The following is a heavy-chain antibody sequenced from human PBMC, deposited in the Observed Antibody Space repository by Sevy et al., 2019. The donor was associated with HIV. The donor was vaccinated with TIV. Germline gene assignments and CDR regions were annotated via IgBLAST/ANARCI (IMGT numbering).Heavy chain of an antibody. J-gene: IGHJ6*02. D-gene: IGHD3-16*01. Sequence: GGSLRLSCTGSGFTFGDYAMSWIRQAPGKGLEWVGFIRSKTYSGTTEYAASVKGRFTISRDDSKNIAYLQMNSLKTEDIAVYYCTRHRVTISPYYYFGMDVWGQGSTVTVSS. CDR1: GFTFGDYA. V-gene: IGHV3-49*03. CDR3: TRHRVTISPYYYFGMDV. CDR2: IRSKTYSGTT.